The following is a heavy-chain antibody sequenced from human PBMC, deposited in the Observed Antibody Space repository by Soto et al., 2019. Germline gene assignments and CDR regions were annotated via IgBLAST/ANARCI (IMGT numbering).Heavy chain of an antibody. CDR1: GGTFSSYS. Sequence: QVQLVQSGAEVKKPGSSVKVSCKASGGTFSSYSINWVRQAPGQGLEWMGGIIPIFGTANYAQKFQGRDTLTVEESTSTAHMELSGLRNEDTAVYYCARPFQSWPGGWYFDLWGRGTLVTVSS. V-gene: IGHV1-69*01. CDR3: ARPFQSWPGGWYFDL. J-gene: IGHJ2*01. D-gene: IGHD3-16*01. CDR2: IIPIFGTA.